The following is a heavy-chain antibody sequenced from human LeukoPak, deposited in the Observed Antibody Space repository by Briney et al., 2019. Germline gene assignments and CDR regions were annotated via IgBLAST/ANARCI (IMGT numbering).Heavy chain of an antibody. Sequence: SETLSLTCAVSGGSISSGGYSWSWIRQPPGKGREWIGYIFHSGSTYYNPSLKSRVTISVDRTNNQLDLKLSSVTAPDTAVYYCATAAFYGSGRPYYYYGMDVWGQGTTVTVSS. CDR2: IFHSGST. J-gene: IGHJ6*02. CDR1: GGSISSGGYS. CDR3: ATAAFYGSGRPYYYYGMDV. D-gene: IGHD3-10*01. V-gene: IGHV4-30-2*01.